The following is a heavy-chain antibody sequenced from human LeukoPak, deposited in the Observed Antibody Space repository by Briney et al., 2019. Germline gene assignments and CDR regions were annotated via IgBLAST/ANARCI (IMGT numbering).Heavy chain of an antibody. Sequence: GASVKVSCKASGYTFTGYYMHWVRQAPGQGLEWMGWINPNSGGTNYAQKFQGRVTMTRDTSISTAYMELSRLRSDDTAVYYCARTNWNYVKSSFDYWGQGTLVTVSS. D-gene: IGHD1-7*01. V-gene: IGHV1-2*02. CDR2: INPNSGGT. CDR1: GYTFTGYY. CDR3: ARTNWNYVKSSFDY. J-gene: IGHJ4*02.